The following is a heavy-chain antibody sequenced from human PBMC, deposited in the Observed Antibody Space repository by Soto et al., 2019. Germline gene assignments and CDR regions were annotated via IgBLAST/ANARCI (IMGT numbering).Heavy chain of an antibody. CDR1: GYTFTGYY. CDR2: INPNSGGT. J-gene: IGHJ3*01. V-gene: IGHV1-2*02. D-gene: IGHD2-2*01. Sequence: ASVKVTCKASGYTFTGYYMHWVRQAPGQGLEWMGWINPNSGGTNYAKKFQGRVTMTRDTSISTAYMELSRLRSDDTAVYYCSRYQALYVFSFCGQGTMV. CDR3: SRYQALYVFSF.